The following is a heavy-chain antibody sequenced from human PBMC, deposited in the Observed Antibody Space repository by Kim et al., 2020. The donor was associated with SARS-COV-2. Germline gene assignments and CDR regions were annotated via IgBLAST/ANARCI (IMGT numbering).Heavy chain of an antibody. D-gene: IGHD6-6*01. CDR2: ISSSSSYI. CDR3: ARVKYSSSDGMDV. CDR1: GFTFSSYS. Sequence: GGSLRLSCAASGFTFSSYSMHWVRQAPGKGLEWVSSISSSSSYIYYADSVKGRFTISRDNAKNSLYLQMNSRRAEDTAVYYCARVKYSSSDGMDVWGQGTSVTVSS. J-gene: IGHJ6*02. V-gene: IGHV3-21*01.